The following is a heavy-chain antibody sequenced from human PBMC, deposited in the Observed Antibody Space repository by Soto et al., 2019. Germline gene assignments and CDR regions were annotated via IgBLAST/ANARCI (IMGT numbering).Heavy chain of an antibody. J-gene: IGHJ5*02. D-gene: IGHD1-1*01. CDR2: IYATGTT. CDR1: GASISGFY. V-gene: IGHV4-4*07. Sequence: SETLSLTCTVSGASISGFYWSWIRKSAGKGLEWIGRIYATGTTDYNPSLKSRVMMSVDTSKKQFSLKLRSVTAADTAVYYCVRDGTKTLRDWFDPRGQGISVTVSS. CDR3: VRDGTKTLRDWFDP.